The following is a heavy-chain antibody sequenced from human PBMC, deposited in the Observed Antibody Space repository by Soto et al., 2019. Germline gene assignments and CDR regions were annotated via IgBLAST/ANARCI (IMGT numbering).Heavy chain of an antibody. J-gene: IGHJ4*02. CDR2: IYWDDDK. CDR1: GFSLSTSGVG. D-gene: IGHD6-19*01. CDR3: AHREGQQLPDHHSTRSGWYYFDY. V-gene: IGHV2-5*02. Sequence: SGPTLVNPTQTLTLTCTFSGFSLSTSGVGVGWIRQPPGKALEWLALIYWDDDKRYSPSLKSRLTITKDTSKNQVVLTMTNMDPVDTATYYCAHREGQQLPDHHSTRSGWYYFDYWGQGTLVTVSS.